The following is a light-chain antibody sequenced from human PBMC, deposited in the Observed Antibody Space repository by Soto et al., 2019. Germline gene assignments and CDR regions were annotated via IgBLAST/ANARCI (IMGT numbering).Light chain of an antibody. CDR2: GAS. CDR1: QSVSSSY. CDR3: QQYGSSPLFT. J-gene: IGKJ3*01. Sequence: EIVLTQSPGTLSLSPGERATLSCRASQSVSSSYLAWYQQKPGQAPRLLIYGASSRATGIPDRCSGSGSGTHFTLTIRRLEPEDFAVYYCQQYGSSPLFTFGPGTKVDIK. V-gene: IGKV3-20*01.